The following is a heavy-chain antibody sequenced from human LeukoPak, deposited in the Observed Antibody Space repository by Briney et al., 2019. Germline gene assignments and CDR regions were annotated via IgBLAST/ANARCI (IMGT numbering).Heavy chain of an antibody. CDR1: GGSISSSTYY. V-gene: IGHV4-39*01. CDR3: ARGAAKNLGMLISNFDP. D-gene: IGHD3-16*01. CDR2: IHYTGGT. J-gene: IGHJ5*02. Sequence: SETLSLTCTVSGGSISSSTYYWGWIRQPPGKGLEWIGSIHYTGGTYYNPSLKSRVTISVDTSNNQFSLKLSSVTAADTAIYYCARGAAKNLGMLISNFDPWGQGTLVTVSS.